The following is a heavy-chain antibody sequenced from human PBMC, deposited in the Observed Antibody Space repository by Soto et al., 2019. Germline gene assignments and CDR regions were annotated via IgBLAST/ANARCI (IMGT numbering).Heavy chain of an antibody. CDR1: GYTFSSYA. V-gene: IGHV1-3*01. CDR2: INAGNGNT. Sequence: ASVKVSCKASGYTFSSYAMNWVRQAPGQRLEWMGWINAGNGNTKYSQKFQGRVTITRDTSASTAYMELSSLRSEDTAVYYCARGVSAVTPNWFDPWGQGSLVTVSS. CDR3: ARGVSAVTPNWFDP. D-gene: IGHD4-17*01. J-gene: IGHJ5*02.